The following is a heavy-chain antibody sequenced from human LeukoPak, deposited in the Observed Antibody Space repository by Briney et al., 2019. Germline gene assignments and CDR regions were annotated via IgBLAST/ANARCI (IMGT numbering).Heavy chain of an antibody. D-gene: IGHD5-24*01. Sequence: ASVKVSCKASGYTFTGYYMHWVRQAPGQRLAWMGWINPNSGDTNYAQKLRGRVTMTRDTSISTADMELSRLRSDDTAVYYCARRGRDGYKASDYYYGMDVWGQGTTVTVSS. CDR3: ARRGRDGYKASDYYYGMDV. J-gene: IGHJ6*02. CDR1: GYTFTGYY. V-gene: IGHV1-2*02. CDR2: INPNSGDT.